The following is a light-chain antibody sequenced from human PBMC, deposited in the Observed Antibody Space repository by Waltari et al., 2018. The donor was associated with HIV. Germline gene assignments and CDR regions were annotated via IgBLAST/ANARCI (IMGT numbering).Light chain of an antibody. CDR3: CSYADNYPVV. V-gene: IGLV2-11*01. CDR1: SSDVGGYNY. J-gene: IGLJ2*01. CDR2: YGN. Sequence: QSVLTQPAAVSGSPGQSIAVSCTGTSSDVGGYNYVSWYQHHPGKAPKFKIYYGNKRPSGVPDRFSGSKSGTTASLTISGLQAEDEADYDCCSYADNYPVVFGGGTKLTVL.